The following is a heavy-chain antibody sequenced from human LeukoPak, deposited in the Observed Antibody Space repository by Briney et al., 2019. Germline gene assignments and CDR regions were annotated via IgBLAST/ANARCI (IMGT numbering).Heavy chain of an antibody. V-gene: IGHV4-34*01. CDR2: INHSGST. Sequence: SETLSLTCAVYGGSFSGYYWSWIRQPPGKGLEWIGEINHSGSTNYNPSLKSRVTISVDTSKNQFSLKLTSVTAADTAVYYCARDGGGLSGFDPWGQGTLVTVSS. CDR1: GGSFSGYY. J-gene: IGHJ5*02. D-gene: IGHD3-16*02. CDR3: ARDGGGLSGFDP.